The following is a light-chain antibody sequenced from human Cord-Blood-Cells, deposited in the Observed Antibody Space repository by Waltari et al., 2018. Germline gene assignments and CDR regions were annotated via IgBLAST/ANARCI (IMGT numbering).Light chain of an antibody. V-gene: IGLV3-1*01. J-gene: IGLJ2*01. CDR1: KLGDKY. CDR3: QAWDSSTHVV. Sequence: SYELTQPPSVSVSPGQTASITCSGDKLGDKYACWYQQKPGQSPVLVSYQDSKRPSGIPERVSGSNSWNTSTLTISGTQAMDGADYYCQAWDSSTHVVFGGGTKLTVL. CDR2: QDS.